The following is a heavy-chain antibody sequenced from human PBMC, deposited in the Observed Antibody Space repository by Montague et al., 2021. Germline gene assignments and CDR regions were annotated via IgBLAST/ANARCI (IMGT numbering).Heavy chain of an antibody. V-gene: IGHV3-74*01. Sequence: SLRLSCAASGFTFSSYWMHWARQAPGKGLVWVSRINSDGSSTSYADSVKGRFTISRDNAKNTLYLQMNSLRAEDTAVYYCAREEQQLVSSYDYWGQGTLVTVSS. CDR2: INSDGSST. CDR1: GFTFSSYW. CDR3: AREEQQLVSSYDY. D-gene: IGHD6-13*01. J-gene: IGHJ4*02.